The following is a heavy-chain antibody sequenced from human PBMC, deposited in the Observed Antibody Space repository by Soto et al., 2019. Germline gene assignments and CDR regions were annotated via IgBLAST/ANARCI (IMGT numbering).Heavy chain of an antibody. CDR2: ISWNSGSI. CDR3: AKKSAAGEYFQH. D-gene: IGHD6-13*01. V-gene: IGHV3-9*01. J-gene: IGHJ1*01. Sequence: GGSLRLSCAASGFTFDDYAMHWVRQAPGKGLEWVSGISWNSGSIGYADSVKGRFTIPRDNAKNSLYLQMNSLRAEDTALYYCAKKSAAGEYFQHWGQGTLVTVSS. CDR1: GFTFDDYA.